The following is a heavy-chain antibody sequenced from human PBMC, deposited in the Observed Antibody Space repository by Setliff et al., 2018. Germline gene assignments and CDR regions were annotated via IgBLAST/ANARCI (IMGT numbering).Heavy chain of an antibody. CDR1: GFTFSSYR. CDR2: IWDDGGNK. Sequence: PGGSLRLSCAASGFTFSSYRMHWVRQAPGKGLEWVAVIWDDGGNKYYADSVKGRFTISRDNSKNTLYLQMNSLRAEDTAVYYCAKDNEWDWEYFDYWGQGTLVTVSS. V-gene: IGHV3-30*02. CDR3: AKDNEWDWEYFDY. J-gene: IGHJ4*02. D-gene: IGHD1-26*01.